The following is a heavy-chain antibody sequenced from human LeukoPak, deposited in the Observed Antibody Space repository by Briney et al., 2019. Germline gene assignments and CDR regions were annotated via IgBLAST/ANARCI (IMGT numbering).Heavy chain of an antibody. CDR3: AREGGYSHAFDY. J-gene: IGHJ4*02. D-gene: IGHD3-22*01. CDR2: INSDGSST. CDR1: GFTFSSYW. Sequence: GGSLRLSCAASGFTFSSYWMYWVHQAPGKGLVWVSRINSDGSSTSHADSVKGRFTISRDNAKNTLYLQMNSLRAEDTAVYYCAREGGYSHAFDYWGQGTLVTVSS. V-gene: IGHV3-74*01.